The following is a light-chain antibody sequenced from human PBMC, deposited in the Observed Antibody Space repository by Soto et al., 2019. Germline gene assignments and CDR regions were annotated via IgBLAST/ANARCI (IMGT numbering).Light chain of an antibody. Sequence: QSVLTQPPSASGTPGQRVTISCSGSSSNIGTNYVYWYQQLPGAAPKLLIQSNRQRPSGVPDRFSGSKSGTSASLAIRGLRSEDEADDYCATWDDSLSTPVFGGGTKVTVL. CDR2: SNR. CDR3: ATWDDSLSTPV. J-gene: IGLJ3*02. CDR1: SSNIGTNY. V-gene: IGLV1-47*02.